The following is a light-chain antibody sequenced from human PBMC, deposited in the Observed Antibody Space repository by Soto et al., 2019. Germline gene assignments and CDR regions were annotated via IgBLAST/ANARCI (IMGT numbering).Light chain of an antibody. CDR3: QHYNNYPYT. V-gene: IGKV1-5*03. Sequence: DIQMTQSPSTLSASVGDRVTITCRASQGILSWLAWYQQKPGKVPNLLIYKASYLESGVPSRFSGSGSGPAFTLTTSSLQPDDFETYYCQHYNNYPYTVGQGTKV. CDR1: QGILSW. CDR2: KAS. J-gene: IGKJ2*01.